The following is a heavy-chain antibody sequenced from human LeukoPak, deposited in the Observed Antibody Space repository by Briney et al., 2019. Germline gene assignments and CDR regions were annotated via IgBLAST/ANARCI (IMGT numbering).Heavy chain of an antibody. J-gene: IGHJ6*04. CDR1: GFTFSSYS. CDR2: ISSSSCYI. CDR3: ARDAPIAVAGAALWYYYGMDV. V-gene: IGHV3-21*01. Sequence: GGSLRLSCAASGFTFSSYSMNWVRQAPGKGLEWVSSISSSSCYIYYADSVKGRFTISRDNAKNSLYLQMNSLRAEDTAVYYCARDAPIAVAGAALWYYYGMDVWGKGTTVTVSS. D-gene: IGHD6-19*01.